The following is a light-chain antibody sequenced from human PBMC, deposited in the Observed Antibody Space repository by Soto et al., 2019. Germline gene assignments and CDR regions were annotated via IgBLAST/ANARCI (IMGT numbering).Light chain of an antibody. J-gene: IGKJ1*01. Sequence: DIQMTQSPSSLSASVGDRVTITCRASQVISNYLAWYQQKPGNVPKLLIYAASTLQSGVPLRFSGSGSGTDFTLTISSLQPEDGAAYYCQKYNSAPCTFGQGTKVESK. V-gene: IGKV1-27*01. CDR1: QVISNY. CDR2: AAS. CDR3: QKYNSAPCT.